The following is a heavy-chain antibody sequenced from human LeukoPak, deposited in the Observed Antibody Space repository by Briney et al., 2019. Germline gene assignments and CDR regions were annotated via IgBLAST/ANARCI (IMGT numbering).Heavy chain of an antibody. V-gene: IGHV3-64D*06. J-gene: IGHJ4*02. CDR1: GFTFSNYG. CDR3: VRRWSSGWCGHY. D-gene: IGHD6-19*01. Sequence: GGSLRLSCSASGFTFSNYGMHWVRQAPGKGLEYVSAITNNEGDVNYADSVKGRITISRDNSKNTLFLQMSALRGEDTTVYFWVRRWSSGWCGHYGGQGALVTVS. CDR2: ITNNEGDV.